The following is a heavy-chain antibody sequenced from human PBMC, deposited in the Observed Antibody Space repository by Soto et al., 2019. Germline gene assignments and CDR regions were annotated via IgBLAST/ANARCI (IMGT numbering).Heavy chain of an antibody. CDR2: IIPIFGTA. Sequence: RASVKVSCKASGGTFSSYAISWVRQAPGQGLEWMGGIIPIFGTANYAQKFQGRVTITADESTSTAYMELSSLRSEDTAVYYCARPLSSSPESFDYWGQGTLVTVSS. D-gene: IGHD6-13*01. CDR3: ARPLSSSPESFDY. CDR1: GGTFSSYA. J-gene: IGHJ4*02. V-gene: IGHV1-69*13.